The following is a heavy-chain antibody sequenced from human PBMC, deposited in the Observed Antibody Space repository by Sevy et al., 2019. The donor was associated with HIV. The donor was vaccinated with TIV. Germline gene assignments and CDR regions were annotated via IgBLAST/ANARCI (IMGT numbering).Heavy chain of an antibody. CDR1: GYTHTKLS. CDR3: AIVGLRYFSGSSVYQGDWFDP. Sequence: ASVKVSCKVSGYTHTKLSIHWVRQAPGKGLEWMGNSDPQHGETIYAQNFQGRVTMTEDTSTDTAFMELSSLTSEDTALYYCAIVGLRYFSGSSVYQGDWFDPWGQGTLVTVSS. V-gene: IGHV1-24*01. D-gene: IGHD2-15*01. CDR2: SDPQHGET. J-gene: IGHJ5*02.